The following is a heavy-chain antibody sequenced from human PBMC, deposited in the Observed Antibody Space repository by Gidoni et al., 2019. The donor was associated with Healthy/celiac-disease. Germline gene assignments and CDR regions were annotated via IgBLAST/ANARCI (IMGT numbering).Heavy chain of an antibody. J-gene: IGHJ2*01. CDR3: ASLAYCGGDCYWYFDL. D-gene: IGHD2-21*02. V-gene: IGHV4-39*01. CDR1: GGSISSSSYY. CDR2: IYYSGST. Sequence: QLQLQESGPGLEKPAETLSLTCTVSGGSISSSSYYWGWIRQPPGKGLEWIGSIYYSGSTYYTPSLKSRVTISVDTSKNHFSLKLSSVTAADTAVYYCASLAYCGGDCYWYFDLWGRGTLVTVSS.